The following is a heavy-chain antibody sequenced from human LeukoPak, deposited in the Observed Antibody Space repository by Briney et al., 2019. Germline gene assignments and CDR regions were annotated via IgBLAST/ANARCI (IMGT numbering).Heavy chain of an antibody. CDR2: FDPEDGET. CDR3: AKTLSLTTAPTTHYYYYGMDV. Sequence: ASVKVSCKVSGYTLTELSMHWVRQAPGKGLEWMGGFDPEDGETIYAQKFQGRVTMTEDTSTDTAYMELSSLRSEDTAVYYCAKTLSLTTAPTTHYYYYGMDVWGQGTTVTVSS. CDR1: GYTLTELS. J-gene: IGHJ6*02. D-gene: IGHD4-11*01. V-gene: IGHV1-24*01.